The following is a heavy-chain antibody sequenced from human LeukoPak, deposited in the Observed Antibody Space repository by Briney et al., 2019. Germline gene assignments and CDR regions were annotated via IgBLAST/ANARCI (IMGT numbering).Heavy chain of an antibody. Sequence: PSETLSLTCSVSGYSISNGYRWGWIRQPPGTGLEWIGLMHYSGSTYYNPSLKSRVTISRDTSKNQFSLNLNSVTAADTAVYYCAREGVTTDYWGQGTLVTVSS. V-gene: IGHV4-38-2*02. CDR2: MHYSGST. CDR3: AREGVTTDY. D-gene: IGHD2-21*02. J-gene: IGHJ4*02. CDR1: GYSISNGYR.